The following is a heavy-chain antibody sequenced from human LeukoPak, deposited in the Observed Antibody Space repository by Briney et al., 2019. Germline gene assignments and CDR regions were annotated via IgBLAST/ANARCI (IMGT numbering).Heavy chain of an antibody. D-gene: IGHD6-25*01. CDR1: GFTSSRHW. V-gene: IGHV3-7*01. J-gene: IGHJ4*02. CDR3: AIAAGWELGY. CDR2: IKEDAREE. Sequence: GGSLRLSCAVSGFTSSRHWMSWVRQTPEKGLEWVANIKEDAREENYVHSVKGRFTISRDNAKNSLYLQMNSLRAEDTAVYYCAIAAGWELGYWGQGTLVTVSS.